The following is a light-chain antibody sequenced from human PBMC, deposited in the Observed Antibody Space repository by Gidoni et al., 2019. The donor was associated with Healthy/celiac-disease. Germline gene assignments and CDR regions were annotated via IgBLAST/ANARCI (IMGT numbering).Light chain of an antibody. CDR2: CAS. CDR1: LSVLYSSNKKNF. V-gene: IGKV4-1*01. J-gene: IGKJ4*01. CDR3: QQSYSTPLT. Sequence: DFVLSQSPDSLAVSLDVRATINCKSSLSVLYSSNKKNFLAWYQQKPGQPPKLLIYCASTRESGVQDRFSGSGSGTDFTLTISSLQAEDVAVYYCQQSYSTPLTFGGGTKVEIK.